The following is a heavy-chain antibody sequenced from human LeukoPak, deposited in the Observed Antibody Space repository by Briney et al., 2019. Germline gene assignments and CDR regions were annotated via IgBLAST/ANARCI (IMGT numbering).Heavy chain of an antibody. CDR3: ARSPTMVRGVHYFDY. Sequence: SETLSLTCAVSGGSISSSNWWSRVRQPPGKGLEWIGEIYHSGSTNYNPSLKSRVTISVDKSKNQFSLKLSSVTAADTAVYYCARSPTMVRGVHYFDYWGQGTLVTVSS. D-gene: IGHD3-10*01. CDR2: IYHSGST. V-gene: IGHV4-4*02. CDR1: GGSISSSNW. J-gene: IGHJ4*02.